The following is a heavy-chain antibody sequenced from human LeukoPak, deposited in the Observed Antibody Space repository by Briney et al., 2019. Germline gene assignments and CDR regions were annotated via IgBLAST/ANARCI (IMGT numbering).Heavy chain of an antibody. CDR1: GFTFSSYG. V-gene: IGHV3-33*01. Sequence: GRSLRLSCAASGFTFSSYGMRWVRQAPGKGLEWVTVIWYDGSNKYYADSVKGRFTISRDNSKNTLYLQMNSLRAEDTAVYYCVREGGDTAMAFDYWGQGTLVTVSS. CDR2: IWYDGSNK. J-gene: IGHJ4*02. CDR3: VREGGDTAMAFDY. D-gene: IGHD5-18*01.